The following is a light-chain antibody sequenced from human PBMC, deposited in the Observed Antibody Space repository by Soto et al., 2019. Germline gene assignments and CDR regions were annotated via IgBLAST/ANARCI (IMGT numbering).Light chain of an antibody. Sequence: EIVLTQSPATLSLSPGERATLSCRASQSVSSYLAWYQQKPGQAPRLLIYEASNRAPGIPARFSGTGSGTDFTLPISSLEPEDFAVYFCQDRSNSLYTFGQGTKLEIK. CDR3: QDRSNSLYT. CDR2: EAS. J-gene: IGKJ2*01. CDR1: QSVSSY. V-gene: IGKV3-11*01.